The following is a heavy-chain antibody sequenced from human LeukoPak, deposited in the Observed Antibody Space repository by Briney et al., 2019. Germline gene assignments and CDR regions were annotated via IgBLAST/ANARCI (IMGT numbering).Heavy chain of an antibody. V-gene: IGHV3-23*01. D-gene: IGHD4-23*01. CDR3: AIYGGWGNY. CDR2: ISGSGGST. J-gene: IGHJ4*01. Sequence: PGGSLRLSCAASGFTFSSYAMSWVRQAPGKGLEWVSGISGSGGSTYYGDSVKGRFTISRDNSKNTLYLQMNSLRAEDTAVYYCAIYGGWGNYWGQGTLGTVSS. CDR1: GFTFSSYA.